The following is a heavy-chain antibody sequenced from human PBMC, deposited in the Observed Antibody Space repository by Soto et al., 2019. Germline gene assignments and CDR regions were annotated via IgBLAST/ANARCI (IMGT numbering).Heavy chain of an antibody. CDR3: ARGIRGHYAFDV. V-gene: IGHV3-74*02. CDR2: VKTDGST. J-gene: IGHJ3*01. D-gene: IGHD5-12*01. CDR1: GITFSSYW. Sequence: EVQLEESGGDLVQPGGSLRLSCAASGITFSSYWMHWVRQAPGKGLVWVSRVKTDGSTYYADSVKGRFTIFRDNAKNTLYLQMISLKVEDTAVYYCARGIRGHYAFDVWGQGTMVTVSS.